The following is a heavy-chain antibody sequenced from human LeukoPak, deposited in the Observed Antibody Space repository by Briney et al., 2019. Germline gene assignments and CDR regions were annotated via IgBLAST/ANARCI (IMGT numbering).Heavy chain of an antibody. J-gene: IGHJ4*02. Sequence: SGTLSLTCTVSGGSISSSNYYWGWIRQPPGKGLEWIGSIYYSGSTYYNPSLKSRVTISVDTSKNQFSLKLSSVTAADTAVYYCARDRGTWNDDEFDYWGQGTLVTVSS. CDR2: IYYSGST. V-gene: IGHV4-39*07. D-gene: IGHD1-1*01. CDR3: ARDRGTWNDDEFDY. CDR1: GGSISSSNYY.